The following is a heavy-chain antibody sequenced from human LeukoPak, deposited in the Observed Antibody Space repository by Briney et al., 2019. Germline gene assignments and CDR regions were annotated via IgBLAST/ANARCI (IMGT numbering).Heavy chain of an antibody. V-gene: IGHV4-59*01. J-gene: IGHJ6*03. CDR3: ARGGGSYYYYYYMDV. Sequence: PLETLSLTCTVSGGSISSYYWSWIRQPPGKGLEWIGYIYYSGSTNYNPSLKSRVTISVDTSKNQFSLKLSSVTAADTAVYYCARGGGSYYYYYYMDVWGKGPRSPSP. CDR2: IYYSGST. D-gene: IGHD1-26*01. CDR1: GGSISSYY.